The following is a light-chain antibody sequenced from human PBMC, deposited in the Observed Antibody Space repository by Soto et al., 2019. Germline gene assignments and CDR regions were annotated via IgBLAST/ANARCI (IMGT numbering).Light chain of an antibody. J-gene: IGKJ2*01. CDR1: QSISSTY. CDR2: ASS. V-gene: IGKV3-20*01. CDR3: QQYFGSLYT. Sequence: SVLTQSPGTLSLSPGEGATLSCRTSQSISSTYLAWYQQRPGQATRLLIYASSSRATSIPGRFGGSGAGTDITLTISRLEHEDFAVYYWQQYFGSLYTFGQGTKLEIK.